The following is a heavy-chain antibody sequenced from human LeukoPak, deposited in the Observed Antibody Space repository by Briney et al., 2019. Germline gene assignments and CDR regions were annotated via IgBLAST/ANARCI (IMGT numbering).Heavy chain of an antibody. CDR1: GYTFTSYA. V-gene: IGHV1-3*01. CDR2: INAGNGNT. D-gene: IGHD1-7*01. J-gene: IGHJ4*02. CDR3: ARDDGKLELRSAFDY. Sequence: GASVKVSCKASGYTFTSYAMHWVRQALGQRLEWMGWINAGNGNTKYSQKFQGRVTITRDTSASTAYMELSSLRSEDTAVYYCARDDGKLELRSAFDYWGQGTLVTVSS.